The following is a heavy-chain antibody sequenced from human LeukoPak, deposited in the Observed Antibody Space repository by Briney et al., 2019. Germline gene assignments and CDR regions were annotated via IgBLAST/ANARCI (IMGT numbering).Heavy chain of an antibody. CDR1: GFTFSTYG. J-gene: IGHJ4*02. V-gene: IGHV3-23*01. D-gene: IGHD3-22*01. Sequence: GGSLRLSCAASGFTFSTYGMHWVRQAPGKGLEWVSAISGSGGTAYYADSVKGRFTISRDNSKNTLYLQMNSLRAEDTAVYYCAKKGYYDGSGYYMYYFDHWGQGTLVTVSS. CDR3: AKKGYYDGSGYYMYYFDH. CDR2: ISGSGGTA.